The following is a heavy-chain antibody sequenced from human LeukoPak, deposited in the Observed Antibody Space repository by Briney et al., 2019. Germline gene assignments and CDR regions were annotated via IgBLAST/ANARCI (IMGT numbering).Heavy chain of an antibody. V-gene: IGHV4-34*01. CDR3: ARRKGYVGWFDP. CDR1: GGSFSGYY. D-gene: IGHD1-1*01. Sequence: SETLSLTCAVYGGSFSGYYWSWIRQPPGKGLEWIGESNHSGSTNYNPSLKSRVTISVDTSKNQFSLKLSSVPAADTAVYYCARRKGYVGWFDPWGQGTLVTVSS. J-gene: IGHJ5*02. CDR2: SNHSGST.